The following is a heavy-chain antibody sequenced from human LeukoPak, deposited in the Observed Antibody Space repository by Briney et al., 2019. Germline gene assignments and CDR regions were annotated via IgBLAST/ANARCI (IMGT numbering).Heavy chain of an antibody. V-gene: IGHV4-59*01. CDR1: GGSIGSYY. CDR2: IYYSGTT. J-gene: IGHJ4*02. D-gene: IGHD6-13*01. CDR3: ARGVYIAAAQYAY. Sequence: SETLSLTCTVSGGSIGSYYWSWIRQPPGKGLEWIGYIYYSGTTNYNPSLKGRVTISVDTSKNQFSLKLSSVTAADTAVYYCARGVYIAAAQYAYWGQGTLVTVSS.